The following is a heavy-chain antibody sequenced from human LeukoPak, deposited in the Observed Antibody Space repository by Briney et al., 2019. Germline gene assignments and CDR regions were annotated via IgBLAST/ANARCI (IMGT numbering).Heavy chain of an antibody. Sequence: GGSLRLSCAASGFTFSSYAMHWVRQAPGKGLEYVSAISSNGGSTYYANSVKGRFTISRDNSKNTLYLQMNSLRAEDTAVYYCARDRGSYYSYYMDVWGKGTTVSVSS. V-gene: IGHV3-64*01. CDR3: ARDRGSYYSYYMDV. J-gene: IGHJ6*03. CDR1: GFTFSSYA. D-gene: IGHD3-10*01. CDR2: ISSNGGST.